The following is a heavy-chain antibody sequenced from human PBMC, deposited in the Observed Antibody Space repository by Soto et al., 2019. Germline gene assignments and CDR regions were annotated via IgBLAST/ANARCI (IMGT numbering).Heavy chain of an antibody. CDR2: IGALSSPI. J-gene: IGHJ3*01. CDR1: GFTFSSYS. D-gene: IGHD5-18*01. CDR3: ATVGRSLTALDVFDL. Sequence: PGGSLRLSCAASGFTFSSYSMNWVRQAPGKGLEWVSSIGALSSPIFYADSMKGRFTIFRDNAKNLLYLQMNSLRADDTAIYYCATVGRSLTALDVFDLWGQGTMVTVSS. V-gene: IGHV3-21*01.